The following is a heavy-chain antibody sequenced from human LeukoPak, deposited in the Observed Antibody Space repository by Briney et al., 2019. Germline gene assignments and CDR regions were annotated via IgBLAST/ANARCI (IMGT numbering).Heavy chain of an antibody. V-gene: IGHV3-48*02. J-gene: IGHJ6*03. D-gene: IGHD2-2*01. CDR1: GFTFSNYS. CDR2: ISSSSSTI. Sequence: GGSLRLSSAASGFTFSNYSMNWVRQAPWKGLEWVSYISSSSSTIYYADSVKGRFTISRDNAKNSLYLQMNSLRDEDTAVYYCARDQKMPDYYMDVWGKGTTVTVSS. CDR3: ARDQKMPDYYMDV.